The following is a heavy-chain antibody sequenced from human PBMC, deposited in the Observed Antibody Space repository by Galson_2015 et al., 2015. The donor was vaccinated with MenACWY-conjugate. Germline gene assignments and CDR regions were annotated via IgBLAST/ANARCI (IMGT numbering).Heavy chain of an antibody. D-gene: IGHD5-24*01. J-gene: IGHJ4*02. CDR1: GSTFTTYW. CDR2: IYPGDSDT. V-gene: IGHV5-51*01. Sequence: QSGAEVKKPGESLKISCTGSGSTFTTYWIAWVRQMPGKGLEWMGIIYPGDSDTRYSPSFRGLVTISADKSITTAYLQWSSLKASDTAIYYCARHRDGYTNDYWGQGTLVTVSS. CDR3: ARHRDGYTNDY.